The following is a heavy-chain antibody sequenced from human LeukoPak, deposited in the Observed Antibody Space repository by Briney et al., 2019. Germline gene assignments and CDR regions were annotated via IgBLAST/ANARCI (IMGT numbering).Heavy chain of an antibody. V-gene: IGHV1-2*02. Sequence: GASVKVSCKASGYTXTGYYMHWVRRAPGQGLEWMGWINPDSGGTNYAQKFQGRVTMTRDTSVSTAYMELSRLRSDDTAVYYCTRHATGAGGIFDMWGQGTMVTVSP. CDR2: INPDSGGT. D-gene: IGHD6-13*01. CDR1: GYTXTGYY. J-gene: IGHJ3*02. CDR3: TRHATGAGGIFDM.